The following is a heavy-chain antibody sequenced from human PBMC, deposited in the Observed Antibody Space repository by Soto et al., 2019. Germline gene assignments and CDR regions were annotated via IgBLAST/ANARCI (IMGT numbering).Heavy chain of an antibody. V-gene: IGHV3-15*01. Sequence: GGSLRLSCAASGFTFSKAWMSWVRQAPGEGMEWVGRIKSKTDGGTTDYAAPVKGRFTISRDDSKNTLYLQMNSLKTEDTAVYHCKAGYGFCAFDIWGQGTMVTVSS. D-gene: IGHD3-3*01. CDR2: IKSKTDGGTT. J-gene: IGHJ3*02. CDR1: GFTFSKAW. CDR3: KAGYGFCAFDI.